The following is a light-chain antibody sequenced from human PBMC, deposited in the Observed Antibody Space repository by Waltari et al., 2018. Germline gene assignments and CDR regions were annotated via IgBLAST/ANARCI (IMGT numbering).Light chain of an antibody. J-gene: IGKJ1*01. Sequence: DTQMTQSPSTLSASVGDTVTITCRASLSIGPWLAWHQQKPGKAPKLLIYRASILQGGVPSRFSGSGSVTDFTLTISGLQPDDFATYYCQQYNSYWTFGQGTKVE. CDR2: RAS. CDR3: QQYNSYWT. V-gene: IGKV1-5*03. CDR1: LSIGPW.